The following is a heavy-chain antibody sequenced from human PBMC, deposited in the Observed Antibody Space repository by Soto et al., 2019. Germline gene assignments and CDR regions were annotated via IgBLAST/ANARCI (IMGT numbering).Heavy chain of an antibody. CDR3: AHSDIVVSPPGNYFDY. CDR2: IYWNDDK. J-gene: IGHJ4*02. V-gene: IGHV2-5*01. Sequence: QITLKESGPRLVNPTQTLTLTCTFSGFSLSTSGVGVGWIRQPPGKALEWLALIYWNDDKRDSPSLKSRLTIPKDTSKTQVVLTMTNMDPVDTATYYCAHSDIVVSPPGNYFDYWGQGTLVTVSS. D-gene: IGHD2-2*01. CDR1: GFSLSTSGVG.